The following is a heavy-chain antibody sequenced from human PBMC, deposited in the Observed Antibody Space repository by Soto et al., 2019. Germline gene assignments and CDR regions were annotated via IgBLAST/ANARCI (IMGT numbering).Heavy chain of an antibody. D-gene: IGHD1-26*01. CDR3: AKGPGSYVDY. CDR1: GDSVSSNKAA. J-gene: IGHJ4*02. CDR2: TYYRSKFHS. Sequence: PSQTLSLTCDISGDSVSSNKAAWNWIRQSPSRGLEWLGRTYYRSKFHSGYAYSLKGRFTISRYNSKNTLYLQMNSLRAEDTAVYYCAKGPGSYVDYWGQGTLVTVSS. V-gene: IGHV6-1*01.